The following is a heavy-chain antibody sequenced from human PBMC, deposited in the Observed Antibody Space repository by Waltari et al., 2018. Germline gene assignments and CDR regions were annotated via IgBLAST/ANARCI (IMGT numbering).Heavy chain of an antibody. CDR3: ARLPTKYYDSIGWGFFDQ. D-gene: IGHD3-22*01. CDR2: LRNTGGT. CDR1: GDFLSDAH. Sequence: QVQLQESGPGLVTPSETLSLTCTVSGDFLSDAHWTWIRQAPGKGLEWIAYLRNTGGTKCTPSLESRVTVSAVMSKKQFFLRLTSVTAADTAIYYCARLPTKYYDSIGWGFFDQWGQGILVTVSS. V-gene: IGHV4-59*08. J-gene: IGHJ4*02.